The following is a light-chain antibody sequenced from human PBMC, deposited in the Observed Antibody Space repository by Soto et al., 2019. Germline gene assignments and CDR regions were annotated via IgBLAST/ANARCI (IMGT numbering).Light chain of an antibody. V-gene: IGKV1-39*01. CDR2: TAS. CDR1: QSISSY. J-gene: IGKJ1*01. CDR3: QQSYSTPRT. Sequence: DIQMTQSPSSLSASVGDRVTITCRASQSISSYLNWYQLKPGKAPKFLIYTASSLQSGVPSRFSGSGSGTDFTLTISSLQPEDFATYYCQQSYSTPRTFGQGTKVE.